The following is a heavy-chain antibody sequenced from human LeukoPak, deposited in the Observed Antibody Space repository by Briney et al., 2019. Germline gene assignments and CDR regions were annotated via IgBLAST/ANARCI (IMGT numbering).Heavy chain of an antibody. D-gene: IGHD6-13*01. CDR1: GGSISSYY. CDR3: ARDRNEQQLHYGMDV. Sequence: SETLSLTCTVSGGSISSYYWSWIRQPPGKGLEWIGSIYYSGSTYYNPSLKSRVTISVDTSKNQFSLKLSSVTAADTAVYYCARDRNEQQLHYGMDVWGQGTTVTVSS. J-gene: IGHJ6*02. CDR2: IYYSGST. V-gene: IGHV4-59*12.